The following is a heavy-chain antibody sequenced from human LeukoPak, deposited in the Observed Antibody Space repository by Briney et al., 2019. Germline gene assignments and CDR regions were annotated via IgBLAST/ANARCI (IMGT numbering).Heavy chain of an antibody. CDR2: LNPDGSRK. CDR3: ARDAYDDSSES. CDR1: GFTFISYW. D-gene: IGHD3-3*01. V-gene: IGHV3-7*01. Sequence: GGSLRLSCAASGFTFISYWMTWVRQAPGKGLEWVANLNPDGSRKFYVDSVKGRFTISRDNAKNSLYLQMHSLRAEDMALYYCARDAYDDSSESWGQGTLVTVSS. J-gene: IGHJ5*02.